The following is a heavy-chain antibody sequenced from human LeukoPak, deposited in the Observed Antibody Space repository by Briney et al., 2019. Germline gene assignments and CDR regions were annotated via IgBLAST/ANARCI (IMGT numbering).Heavy chain of an antibody. V-gene: IGHV3-33*01. Sequence: GGSLRLSCEASGFIFSNYGMHWVRQAPGKGLEWVALIWYDGQTKFYADSVKGRFTISRDNSGNTLFLQMSSLRVEDTAIYYCAREWGRIAVAGGPGYWGQGALVTVSS. CDR1: GFIFSNYG. D-gene: IGHD6-19*01. J-gene: IGHJ4*02. CDR2: IWYDGQTK. CDR3: AREWGRIAVAGGPGY.